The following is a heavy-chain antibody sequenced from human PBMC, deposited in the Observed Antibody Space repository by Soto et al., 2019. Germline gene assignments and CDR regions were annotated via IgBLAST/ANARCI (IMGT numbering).Heavy chain of an antibody. CDR2: IYYSGNT. V-gene: IGHV4-39*01. CDR1: GGSISSSSHH. D-gene: IGHD2-15*01. CDR3: ARRQGWCSGGSCFFDY. Sequence: SETLSLTCTVSGGSISSSSHHWGWIRQTPGKGLEWIGSIYYSGNTYYSPSLKSRVTISVDTSKNQFSLKLSSVTAADTALYYCARRQGWCSGGSCFFDYWGQGALVTVSS. J-gene: IGHJ4*02.